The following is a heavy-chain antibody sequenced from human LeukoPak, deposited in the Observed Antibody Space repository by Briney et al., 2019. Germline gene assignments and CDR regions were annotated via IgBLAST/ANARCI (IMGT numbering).Heavy chain of an antibody. V-gene: IGHV4-30-4*01. D-gene: IGHD2-2*01. J-gene: IGHJ4*02. CDR3: ATLVVPAAISIASIDY. Sequence: PSETLSLTCTVSGGSISSGDYYWSWIRQPPGKGLGWIGYIYYSGSTYYNPSLKSRVTISVDTSKNQFSLKLSSVTAADTAVYFCATLVVPAAISIASIDYWGQGTLVTVSS. CDR2: IYYSGST. CDR1: GGSISSGDYY.